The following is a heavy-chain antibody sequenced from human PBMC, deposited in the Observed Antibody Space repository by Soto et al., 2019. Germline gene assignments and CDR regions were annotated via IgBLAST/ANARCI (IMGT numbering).Heavy chain of an antibody. J-gene: IGHJ4*02. CDR1: GFTFSSYS. CDR3: ARDLFSVIVSYSDPHYFDS. D-gene: IGHD1-26*01. Sequence: GSLRLSCAASGFTFSSYSMNWVRQAPGKGLEWVSSISSSSSYIYYADSVKGRFTISRDNAKNSLYLQMNSLRAEDTAVYYCARDLFSVIVSYSDPHYFDSWGMGTLVTVSS. V-gene: IGHV3-21*01. CDR2: ISSSSSYI.